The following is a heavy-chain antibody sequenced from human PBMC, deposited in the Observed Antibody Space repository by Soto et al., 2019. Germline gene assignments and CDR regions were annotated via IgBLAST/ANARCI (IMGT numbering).Heavy chain of an antibody. Sequence: ASVKVSCKASGYTFTSYAMHWVRQAPGQRLEWMGWINAGNGNTKYSQKFQGRVTITRDTSASTAYMELSSLKSEDTAVYYCARDRAPEWFGESIYNWFDPWGQGTLVTVSS. D-gene: IGHD3-10*01. J-gene: IGHJ5*02. CDR1: GYTFTSYA. CDR2: INAGNGNT. V-gene: IGHV1-3*01. CDR3: ARDRAPEWFGESIYNWFDP.